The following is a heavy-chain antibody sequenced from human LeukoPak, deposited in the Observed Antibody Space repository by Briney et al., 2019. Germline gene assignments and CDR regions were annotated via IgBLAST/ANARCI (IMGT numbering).Heavy chain of an antibody. J-gene: IGHJ4*02. CDR3: ARRGYSSGWYYFDY. CDR1: GGSNSNYY. D-gene: IGHD6-19*01. Sequence: SETLSLTCTVSGGSNSNYYWNWIRQPPGKGLEFIGYIYYSGSTTYNPSLKSRVTISVDTSKNQFSLKLISVTAADTAVYYCARRGYSSGWYYFDYWGQGTLVTVSS. V-gene: IGHV4-59*08. CDR2: IYYSGST.